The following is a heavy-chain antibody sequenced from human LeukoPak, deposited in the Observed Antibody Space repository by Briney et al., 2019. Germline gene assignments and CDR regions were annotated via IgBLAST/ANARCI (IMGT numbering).Heavy chain of an antibody. Sequence: GGSLRLSCAASGFTFSSYEMNWVRQAPGKGLEWVSFISSSGSTIYYADSVKGRFTISRDNAKNSLYLQMNSLRAEDTAVYYCAKAPPGQWLLRDAFDIWGQGTMVTVSS. J-gene: IGHJ3*02. CDR3: AKAPPGQWLLRDAFDI. D-gene: IGHD6-19*01. CDR1: GFTFSSYE. CDR2: ISSSGSTI. V-gene: IGHV3-48*03.